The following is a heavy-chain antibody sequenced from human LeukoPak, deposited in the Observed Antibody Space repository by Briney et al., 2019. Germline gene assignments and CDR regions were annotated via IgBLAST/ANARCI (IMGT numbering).Heavy chain of an antibody. D-gene: IGHD6-19*01. J-gene: IGHJ4*02. CDR1: GGSISSGGYY. CDR3: ARGIIAVAAMIYYFDY. V-gene: IGHV4-39*07. Sequence: PSETLSLTCTVSGGSISSGGYYWSWIRQPPGKGLEWIGEINHSGSTNYNPSLKSRVTISVDTSKNQFSLKLSSVTAADTAVYYCARGIIAVAAMIYYFDYWGQGTLVTVSS. CDR2: INHSGST.